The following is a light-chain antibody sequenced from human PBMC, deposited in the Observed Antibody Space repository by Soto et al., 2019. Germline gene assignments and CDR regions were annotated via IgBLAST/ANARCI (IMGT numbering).Light chain of an antibody. CDR2: EVS. CDR3: SSYTSINTWV. Sequence: QSALTQPASVSGSPGQSITISCTGTSSDVGGYNYVSWYQQHPGKATKLMIYEVSNRPSGVSNRFSGSKSCNTASLTISGLQAEDEADYYCSSYTSINTWVFGGGTKLTVL. V-gene: IGLV2-14*01. J-gene: IGLJ3*02. CDR1: SSDVGGYNY.